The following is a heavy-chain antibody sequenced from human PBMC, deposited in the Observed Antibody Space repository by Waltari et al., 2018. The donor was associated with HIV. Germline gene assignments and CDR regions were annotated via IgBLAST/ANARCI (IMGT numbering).Heavy chain of an antibody. J-gene: IGHJ6*02. CDR3: ARAGLRQLGRPYYYGLDV. Sequence: QDQLVQSGAEVRKPGSSVKVSCKASADTFNSYAVNWVRQAPGQGPEWLGGTIPALGSTNYAPRFRGRVTITADKSTTTAYMELSRLTSEDTAVYFCARAGLRQLGRPYYYGLDVWGQGTTVTVSS. CDR1: ADTFNSYA. CDR2: TIPALGST. V-gene: IGHV1-69*04. D-gene: IGHD6-6*01.